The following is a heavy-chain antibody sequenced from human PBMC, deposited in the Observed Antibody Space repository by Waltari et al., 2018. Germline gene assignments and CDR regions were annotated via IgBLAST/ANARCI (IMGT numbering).Heavy chain of an antibody. CDR3: ARGRDVFANFDYNWFDP. Sequence: QVPLVQSGAEVLRPGASVKVSCPASGYRFINSEITWVRQAAGQGLEWMGWVNPNSGATAYAHRFQGRITMTWDTSISTAYMELSNLRSDDTAVLYCARGRDVFANFDYNWFDPWGQGTLVTVSS. V-gene: IGHV1-8*02. CDR2: VNPNSGAT. D-gene: IGHD3-3*01. CDR1: GYRFINSE. J-gene: IGHJ5*02.